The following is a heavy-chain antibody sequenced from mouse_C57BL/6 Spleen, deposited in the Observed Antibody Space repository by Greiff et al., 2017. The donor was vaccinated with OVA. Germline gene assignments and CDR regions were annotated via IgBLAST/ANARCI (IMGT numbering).Heavy chain of an antibody. J-gene: IGHJ3*01. CDR2: ISSGSSTI. CDR3: AREAYYSNYGSFAY. CDR1: GFTFSDYG. V-gene: IGHV5-17*01. Sequence: EVQVVESGGGLVKPGGSLKLSCAASGFTFSDYGMHWVRQAPEKGLEWVAYISSGSSTIYYADTVKGRFTISRDNAKNTLFLQMTSLRSEDTAMYYCAREAYYSNYGSFAYWGQGTLVTVSA. D-gene: IGHD2-5*01.